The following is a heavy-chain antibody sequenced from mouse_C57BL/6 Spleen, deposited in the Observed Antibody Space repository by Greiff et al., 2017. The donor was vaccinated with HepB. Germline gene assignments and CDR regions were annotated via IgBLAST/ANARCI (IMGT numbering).Heavy chain of an antibody. CDR2: IYPSDSET. D-gene: IGHD1-1*01. V-gene: IGHV1-61*01. Sequence: VQLQQPGAELVRPGSSVKLSCKASGYTFTSYWMDWVKQRPGQGLEWIGNIYPSDSETHYNQKFKDKATLTVDKSSSTAYMQLSSLTSEDSAVYYCARENSITWYFDVWGTGTTVTVSS. CDR1: GYTFTSYW. CDR3: ARENSITWYFDV. J-gene: IGHJ1*03.